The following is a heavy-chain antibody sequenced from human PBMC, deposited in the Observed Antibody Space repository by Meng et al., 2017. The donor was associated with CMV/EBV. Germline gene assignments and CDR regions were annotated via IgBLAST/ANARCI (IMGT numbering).Heavy chain of an antibody. D-gene: IGHD2-2*01. Sequence: KAAGYTFTGYYIHWVRQAPGQGPEWMGWINPNGGGTNYAQKFQGRVTMTLDTSISTAYMELSRLRSDDTAVYYCARRIVVVPAAYLGYWGQGTLVTVSS. J-gene: IGHJ4*02. CDR1: GYTFTGYY. CDR3: ARRIVVVPAAYLGY. V-gene: IGHV1-2*02. CDR2: INPNGGGT.